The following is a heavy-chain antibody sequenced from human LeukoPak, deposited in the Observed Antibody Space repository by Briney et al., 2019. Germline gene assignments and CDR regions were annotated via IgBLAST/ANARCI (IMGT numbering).Heavy chain of an antibody. Sequence: GASVKVSCKASGYTFSSYGISWVRQAPGQGLEWMGIINPSGGSTSYAQKFQGRVTMTRDTSTSTVYMELSSLRSEDTAVYYCARDRIAVAGMGTQWGQGTLVTVSS. D-gene: IGHD6-19*01. CDR3: ARDRIAVAGMGTQ. V-gene: IGHV1-46*01. J-gene: IGHJ4*02. CDR1: GYTFSSYG. CDR2: INPSGGST.